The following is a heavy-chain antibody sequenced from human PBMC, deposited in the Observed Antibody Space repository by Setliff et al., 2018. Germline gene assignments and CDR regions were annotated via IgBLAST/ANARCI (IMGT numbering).Heavy chain of an antibody. D-gene: IGHD3-10*01. Sequence: PGESLKISCAASGFTFSTYSMNWVRQAPGKGLEWVASITSGSSNIWYADSVKGRFTISRDNAKNSLYMQMNSLRVEDTAVYFCARDPRDGSSSPMADNWGKGATVTSPQ. V-gene: IGHV3-21*01. CDR1: GFTFSTYS. J-gene: IGHJ6*04. CDR3: ARDPRDGSSSPMADN. CDR2: ITSGSSNI.